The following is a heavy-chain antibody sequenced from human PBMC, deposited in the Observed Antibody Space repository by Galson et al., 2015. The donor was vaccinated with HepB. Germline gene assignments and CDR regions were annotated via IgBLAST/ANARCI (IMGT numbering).Heavy chain of an antibody. Sequence: SLRLSCAASGFTFDDYTMHWVRQAPGKGLEWVSLISWDGGSTYYADSVKGRFTISRDNSKNSLYLQMNSLRTEDTALYYCAKGAAAGMWYFDYWGQGTLVTVSS. V-gene: IGHV3-43*01. D-gene: IGHD6-13*01. J-gene: IGHJ4*02. CDR2: ISWDGGST. CDR3: AKGAAAGMWYFDY. CDR1: GFTFDDYT.